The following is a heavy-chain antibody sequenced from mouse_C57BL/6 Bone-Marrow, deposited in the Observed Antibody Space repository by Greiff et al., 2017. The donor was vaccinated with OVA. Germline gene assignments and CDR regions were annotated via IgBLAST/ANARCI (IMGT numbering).Heavy chain of an antibody. V-gene: IGHV1-7*01. CDR1: GYTFTSYW. CDR3: VGRWYFDV. CDR2: INPSSGYT. J-gene: IGHJ1*03. Sequence: QVQLQQSGAELAKPGASVKLSCKASGYTFTSYWMHWVKQRPGQGLEWIGYINPSSGYTKYNQKFKDKATLTADKSSSTAYMQLSSLTYGDSAVYYCVGRWYFDVWGTGTTVTVSS.